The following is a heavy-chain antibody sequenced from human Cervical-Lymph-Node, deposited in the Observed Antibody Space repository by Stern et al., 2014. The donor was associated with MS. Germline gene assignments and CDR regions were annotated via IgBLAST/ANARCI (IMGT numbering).Heavy chain of an antibody. CDR2: IIPLWGTP. CDR3: AVSQTTVIPFGQTTPSTYFHLDV. J-gene: IGHJ6*02. Sequence: MQLVESGAEVKRPESSVRVSCKTSGGTFSKLAISWVRQAPGQGLEWGGGIIPLWGTPNYAHSFQGRVTITADRSTSTAFVELSSLTSEDTAVYYCAVSQTTVIPFGQTTPSTYFHLDVWGQGTTVTVSS. CDR1: GGTFSKLA. V-gene: IGHV1-69*06. D-gene: IGHD4-11*01.